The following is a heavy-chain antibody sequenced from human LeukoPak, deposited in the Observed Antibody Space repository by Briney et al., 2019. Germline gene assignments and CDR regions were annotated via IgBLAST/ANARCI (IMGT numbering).Heavy chain of an antibody. CDR2: IIPIFGTA. CDR3: ARASGGYSGYIYFDY. D-gene: IGHD5-12*01. CDR1: GYTFTGYY. Sequence: RASVKVSCKASGYTFTGYYMHWVRQAPGQGLEWMGGIIPIFGTANYAQKFQGRVTITADESTSTAYMELSSLRSEDTAVYYCARASGGYSGYIYFDYWGQGTLVTVSS. J-gene: IGHJ4*02. V-gene: IGHV1-69*13.